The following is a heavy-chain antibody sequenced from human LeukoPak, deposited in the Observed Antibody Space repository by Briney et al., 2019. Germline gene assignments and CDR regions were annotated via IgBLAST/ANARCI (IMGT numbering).Heavy chain of an antibody. V-gene: IGHV4-59*01. CDR1: GGSISSYY. CDR2: IYYSGST. J-gene: IGHJ4*02. Sequence: SETLSLTCTVSGGSISSYYWSWIRRPPGKGLEWIGYIYYSGSTNYNPSLKSRVTISVDTSKNQFSLKLSSVTAADTAVYYCARVYSSSCFDYWGQGTLVTVSS. D-gene: IGHD6-13*01. CDR3: ARVYSSSCFDY.